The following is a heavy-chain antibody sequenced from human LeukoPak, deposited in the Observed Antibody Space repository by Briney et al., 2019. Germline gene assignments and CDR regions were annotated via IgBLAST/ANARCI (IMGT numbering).Heavy chain of an antibody. Sequence: GRSLRLSCAASGFTFSSYAMHWVRQAPGKGLEWVAVISYDGSNKYYADSVKGRFTISRDNSKNTLYLQMNSLGAEDTAVYYCAREWELDYWGQGTLVTVSS. CDR3: AREWELDY. V-gene: IGHV3-30-3*01. CDR1: GFTFSSYA. D-gene: IGHD1-26*01. J-gene: IGHJ4*02. CDR2: ISYDGSNK.